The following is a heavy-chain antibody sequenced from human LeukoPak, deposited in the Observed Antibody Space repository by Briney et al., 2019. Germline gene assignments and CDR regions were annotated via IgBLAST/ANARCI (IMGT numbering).Heavy chain of an antibody. D-gene: IGHD6-19*01. CDR3: AKDIAGSSGWNHFDY. V-gene: IGHV3-23*01. CDR2: ISDSGGST. J-gene: IGHJ4*02. CDR1: GFTFSSYA. Sequence: PGGSLRLSCAASGFTFSSYAMYWVRQAPGMGLEWVSIISDSGGSTQYADSVEGRFTISRDNSKNTLYLQMNSLRTEDTAVYHCAKDIAGSSGWNHFDYWGQGTLVTVSP.